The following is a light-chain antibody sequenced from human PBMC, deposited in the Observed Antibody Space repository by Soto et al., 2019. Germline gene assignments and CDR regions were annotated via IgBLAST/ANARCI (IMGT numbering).Light chain of an antibody. V-gene: IGKV3-15*01. Sequence: EIVMTQSPATLSASPGDRVTLSCRASQSARSNSAWYQQKPGQTPRLLIYGASTRATGIPARFSGSGFETEFTITISSLQSEDFAIYYCQQYNAWPLTFGGGTKVEIK. CDR2: GAS. J-gene: IGKJ4*01. CDR1: QSARSN. CDR3: QQYNAWPLT.